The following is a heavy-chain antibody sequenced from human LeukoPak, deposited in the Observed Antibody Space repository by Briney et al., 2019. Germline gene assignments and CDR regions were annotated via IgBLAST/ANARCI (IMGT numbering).Heavy chain of an antibody. J-gene: IGHJ4*02. CDR2: ISGSGGST. CDR3: AKVLGGSGSLFDY. D-gene: IGHD3-10*01. Sequence: GGSLRLSCAASGFPFSSYAMSWVRQAPGKGLEWVSAISGSGGSTYYADSVKGRFTISRDNSKNTLYLQMNSLRAEDTAVYYCAKVLGGSGSLFDYWGQGTLVTVSS. V-gene: IGHV3-23*01. CDR1: GFPFSSYA.